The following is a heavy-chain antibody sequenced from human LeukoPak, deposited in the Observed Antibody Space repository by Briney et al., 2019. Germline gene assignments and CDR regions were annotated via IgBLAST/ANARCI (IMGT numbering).Heavy chain of an antibody. CDR2: LSGSGCAT. D-gene: IGHD2-21*01. CDR3: AKHLGSHSFLFYYMDV. Sequence: GGSLRLSCEASEFTFSRFAMSWIRQPPGTGLEWVSTLSGSGCATYYADSVKGRFTTSRDNSKDTLYLQMDNLRADDTAVYYCAKHLGSHSFLFYYMDVWGKGTWVIVSS. V-gene: IGHV3-23*01. CDR1: EFTFSRFA. J-gene: IGHJ6*03.